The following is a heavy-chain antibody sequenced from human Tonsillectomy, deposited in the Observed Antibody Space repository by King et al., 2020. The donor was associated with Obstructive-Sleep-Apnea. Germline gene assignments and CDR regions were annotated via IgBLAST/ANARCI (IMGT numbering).Heavy chain of an antibody. Sequence: VQLVQSGGGVVQPGKSLRLSCAASGFAFISYGMHWVRQAPGKGLEWVALISFDSSNKYYADSAKGRFTISRDNFKNTLHLEIHSPRVEDTAFYYCAKDTSYGGNSDFFDHWGQGTLVTVSS. J-gene: IGHJ4*02. V-gene: IGHV3-30*18. CDR3: AKDTSYGGNSDFFDH. D-gene: IGHD4-23*01. CDR1: GFAFISYG. CDR2: ISFDSSNK.